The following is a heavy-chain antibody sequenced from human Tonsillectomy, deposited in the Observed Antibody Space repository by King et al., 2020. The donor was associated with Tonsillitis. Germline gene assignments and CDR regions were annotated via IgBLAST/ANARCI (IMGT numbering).Heavy chain of an antibody. V-gene: IGHV4-30-2*01. CDR3: ARVTRSDGYSNSWYGFVDS. J-gene: IGHJ4*02. CDR1: GGSISSGYYS. Sequence: QLQESGSGLVKPSQTLSLTCAVSGGSISSGYYSWSWIRQPPGKGLEWIGYIYLSGSTNYNPSLKSRVTMSVDTSKNPFSLKLSSATAADSAVYNCARVTRSDGYSNSWYGFVDSWGQGTLVTVSS. D-gene: IGHD6-13*01. CDR2: IYLSGST.